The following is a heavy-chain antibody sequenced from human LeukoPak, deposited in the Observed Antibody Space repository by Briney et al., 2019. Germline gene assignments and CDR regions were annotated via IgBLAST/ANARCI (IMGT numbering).Heavy chain of an antibody. D-gene: IGHD1-1*01. CDR2: IYWDDDK. J-gene: IGHJ4*02. Sequence: SGPTLVDPTQTLTLTCTFSGFSLSTSGVGVGWIRQPPGKAPEWLALIYWDDDKRFTPFLKSRLIITKDTSKNQVVLRMTNMDPVDTGTYYCAHRRLTDDGSSYYFDYWGQGIRVTVSS. V-gene: IGHV2-5*02. CDR3: AHRRLTDDGSSYYFDY. CDR1: GFSLSTSGVG.